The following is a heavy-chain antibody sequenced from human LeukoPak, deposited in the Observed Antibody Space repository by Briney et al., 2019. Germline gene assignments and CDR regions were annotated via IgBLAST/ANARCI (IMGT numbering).Heavy chain of an antibody. V-gene: IGHV5-51*01. Sequence: GESLKISCKGSGYSFTSYWIGWVRRMPGKGLEWMGVIYPGDSHTRSSPSYQGQVTTSADKSISTAFLQWSSLKASATAMYYCARHLSGSYSGYYFDYWGQGTLVTVSS. J-gene: IGHJ4*02. CDR1: GYSFTSYW. D-gene: IGHD1-26*01. CDR3: ARHLSGSYSGYYFDY. CDR2: IYPGDSHT.